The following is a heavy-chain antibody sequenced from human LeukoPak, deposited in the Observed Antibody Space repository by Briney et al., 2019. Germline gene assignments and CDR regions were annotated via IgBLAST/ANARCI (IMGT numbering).Heavy chain of an antibody. V-gene: IGHV3-9*01. Sequence: GRSLRLSCAASGFTFDDYAMHWVRQAPGKGLEWVSGISWNSGSIGYADSVKGRFTISRDNAKSSLYLQMNSLRAEDTALYYCAKGSTPYYYDSSGYSYWGQGTLVTVSS. CDR3: AKGSTPYYYDSSGYSY. CDR1: GFTFDDYA. J-gene: IGHJ4*02. CDR2: ISWNSGSI. D-gene: IGHD3-22*01.